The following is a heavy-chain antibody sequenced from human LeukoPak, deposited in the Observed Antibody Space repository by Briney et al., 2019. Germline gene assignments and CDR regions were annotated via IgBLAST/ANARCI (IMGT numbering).Heavy chain of an antibody. CDR1: GGSISSSSYY. V-gene: IGHV4-39*07. CDR3: ARSSYWFDP. Sequence: PSETLSLTCTVSGGSISSSSYYWGWIRQPPGKGLEWIGSIYYSGSTYYNPSLKSRVTISVDTSKNQFSLKLSSVTAADTAVYYCARSSYWFDPWGQGTLVTVSP. J-gene: IGHJ5*02. D-gene: IGHD6-13*01. CDR2: IYYSGST.